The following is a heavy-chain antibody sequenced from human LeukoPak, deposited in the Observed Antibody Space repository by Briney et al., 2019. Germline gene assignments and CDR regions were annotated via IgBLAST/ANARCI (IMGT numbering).Heavy chain of an antibody. D-gene: IGHD4-17*01. CDR3: ARDSGDYLYYYYGMDV. J-gene: IGHJ6*02. CDR1: GGSISSYY. CDR2: IYYSGST. V-gene: IGHV4-59*01. Sequence: SETLSLTCTVSGGSISSYYCSWIRQPPGKGLEWIGYIYYSGSTNYNPSLKSRSTISVDTSKNQFSLKLSSVTAADKAVYYCARDSGDYLYYYYGMDVWGQGTTVTVSS.